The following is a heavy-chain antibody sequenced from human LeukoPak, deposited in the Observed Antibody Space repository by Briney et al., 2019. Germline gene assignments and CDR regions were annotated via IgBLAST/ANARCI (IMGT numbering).Heavy chain of an antibody. V-gene: IGHV5-51*01. J-gene: IGHJ4*02. CDR1: GGTFSSYA. Sequence: KVSCKASGGTFSSYAISWVRQAPGQGLEWMGIIYPGDSDTRYSPSFQGQVTISADKSISTAYLQWSSLKASDTAMYYCARQGDYTFDYWGQGTLVTVSS. CDR2: IYPGDSDT. CDR3: ARQGDYTFDY. D-gene: IGHD4-17*01.